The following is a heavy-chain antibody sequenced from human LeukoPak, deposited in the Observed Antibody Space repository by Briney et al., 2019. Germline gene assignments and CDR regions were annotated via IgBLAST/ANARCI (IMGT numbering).Heavy chain of an antibody. CDR3: AKVVGATFEGLDAFDI. Sequence: GGSLRLSCAASGFTFSSYAMSWVRQAPGKGLEWVSAISGSGGSTYYADSVKGRFTISRDNSKNTLYLQMNSLRAEDTAVCYCAKVVGATFEGLDAFDIWGQGTMVTVSS. V-gene: IGHV3-23*01. CDR2: ISGSGGST. D-gene: IGHD1-26*01. CDR1: GFTFSSYA. J-gene: IGHJ3*02.